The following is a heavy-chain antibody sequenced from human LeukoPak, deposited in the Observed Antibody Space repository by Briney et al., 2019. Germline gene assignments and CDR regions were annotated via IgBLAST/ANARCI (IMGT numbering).Heavy chain of an antibody. Sequence: PGGSLRLSCAASGFTFSNAWMSWVRQAPGKGLEWVGYIYYSGSTNYNPSLKSRVAISVDTSKNQVSLRLSSVTAADTAVYYCARGGSIVGTTPHDTFDIWGQGTVVTVS. V-gene: IGHV4-59*01. D-gene: IGHD1-26*01. J-gene: IGHJ3*02. CDR2: IYYSGST. CDR3: ARGGSIVGTTPHDTFDI. CDR1: GFTFSNAW.